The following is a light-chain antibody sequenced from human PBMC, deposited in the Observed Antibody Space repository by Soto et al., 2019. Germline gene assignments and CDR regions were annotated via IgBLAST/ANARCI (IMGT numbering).Light chain of an antibody. J-gene: IGKJ5*01. CDR1: QSVSSSY. Sequence: IGLPQSPGTLSLSPGERATLSCMASQSVSSSYLAWYQQKPGQAPRLLIYGASSRATGIPDRFSGSGSGTDFTLTISRLEPEDFAVYYCQQYGSSPPIPFGQGTRLAIK. CDR3: QQYGSSPPIP. CDR2: GAS. V-gene: IGKV3-20*01.